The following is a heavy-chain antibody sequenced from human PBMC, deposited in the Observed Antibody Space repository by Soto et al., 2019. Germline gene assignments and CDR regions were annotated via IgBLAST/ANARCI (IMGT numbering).Heavy chain of an antibody. CDR3: ARATYSSSPYYYYMDV. CDR2: IYYSGST. J-gene: IGHJ6*03. Sequence: SETLSLTCTVSGGSISSYYWSWIRQPPGKGLEWIGYIYYSGSTNYNPSLKSRVTISVDTSKNQFSLKLSSVTAADTAVYYCARATYSSSPYYYYMDVWGKGTTVT. V-gene: IGHV4-59*08. CDR1: GGSISSYY. D-gene: IGHD6-13*01.